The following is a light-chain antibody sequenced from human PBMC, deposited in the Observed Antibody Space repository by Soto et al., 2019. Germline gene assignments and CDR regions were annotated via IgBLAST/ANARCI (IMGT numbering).Light chain of an antibody. V-gene: IGLV1-40*01. Sequence: QSVLTQPPSVSGAPGQRVSISCTGSTSNIGAPYDVHWYQHLPGTAPKLLIYGDNNRPSGVPDRFSGSKSGTSASLAITRLQAEDEAAYYCSAYAGSSAPVLFGGGTKVTVL. CDR2: GDN. CDR1: TSNIGAPYD. J-gene: IGLJ2*01. CDR3: SAYAGSSAPVL.